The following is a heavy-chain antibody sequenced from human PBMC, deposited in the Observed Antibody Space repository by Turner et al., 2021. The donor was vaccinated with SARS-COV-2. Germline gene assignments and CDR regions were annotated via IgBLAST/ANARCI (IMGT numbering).Heavy chain of an antibody. CDR1: GGSISSSRYY. CDR2: IYYSGST. V-gene: IGHV4-39*01. J-gene: IGHJ2*01. CDR3: ARLDYDFWSGYPDRGYFDL. D-gene: IGHD3-3*01. Sequence: QLQLQESGPGLVKPSETLSLTCTVSGGSISSSRYYWGWIRQPPGKGLEWIRSIYYSGSTNYNPSLKSRVTISVDTSKNQFSLKLSSVTAADTAVYYCARLDYDFWSGYPDRGYFDLWGRGTLVTVSS.